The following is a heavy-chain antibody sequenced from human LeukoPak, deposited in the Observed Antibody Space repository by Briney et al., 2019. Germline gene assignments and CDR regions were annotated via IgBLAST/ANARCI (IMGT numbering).Heavy chain of an antibody. Sequence: PGGSLRLSCAASGFTFSSYWMSWVRQAPGKGLEWVSVIYSGGSTYYADSVKGRFTISRDNSKNTLYLQMNSLRAEDTAVYYCARDPPYYYDSSGPDDYWGQGTLVTVSS. CDR2: IYSGGST. J-gene: IGHJ4*02. CDR3: ARDPPYYYDSSGPDDY. CDR1: GFTFSSYW. V-gene: IGHV3-66*01. D-gene: IGHD3-22*01.